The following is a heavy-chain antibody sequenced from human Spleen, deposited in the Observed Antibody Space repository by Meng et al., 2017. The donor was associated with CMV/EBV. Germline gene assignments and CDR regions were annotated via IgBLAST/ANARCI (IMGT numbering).Heavy chain of an antibody. V-gene: IGHV1-2*02. J-gene: IGHJ4*02. CDR2: INPNSGGT. CDR3: ARGYCSGASCYIDD. Sequence: ASVKVSCKASGYTFTGYYMHWVRQAPGQGLEWMGRINPNSGGTNYAQQFQGRVTMTRDTSISTAYMELSRLRSDDTAVYYCARGYCSGASCYIDDWGQGTLVTVSS. D-gene: IGHD2-2*02. CDR1: GYTFTGYY.